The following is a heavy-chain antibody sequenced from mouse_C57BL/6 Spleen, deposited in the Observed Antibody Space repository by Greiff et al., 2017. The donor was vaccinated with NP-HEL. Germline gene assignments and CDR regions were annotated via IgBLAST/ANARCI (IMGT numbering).Heavy chain of an antibody. Sequence: VQLVESGAELVRPGASVTLSCKASGYTFTDYEMHWVKQTPVHGLEWIGAIDPETGGTAYNQKFKGKAILTADKSSSTAYMELRSLTSEDSAVYYCTSRGRLLEFAYWGQGTLVTVSA. CDR3: TSRGRLLEFAY. V-gene: IGHV1-15*01. J-gene: IGHJ3*01. CDR1: GYTFTDYE. D-gene: IGHD2-3*01. CDR2: IDPETGGT.